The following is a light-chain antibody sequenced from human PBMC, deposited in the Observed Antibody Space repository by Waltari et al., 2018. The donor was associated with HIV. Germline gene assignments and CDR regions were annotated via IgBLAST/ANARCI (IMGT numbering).Light chain of an antibody. CDR1: SSNTGSNT. V-gene: IGLV1-44*01. Sequence: QSVLTQPPSASGTPGQRVTISCSGRSSNTGSNTVNWYQQFPGTAPKLLSYSNNQRPSGVPDRCSGSKSGTSASLAISGLQSEDEADYYCAVWDGSLNGWVFGGGTKLTVL. CDR3: AVWDGSLNGWV. J-gene: IGLJ3*02. CDR2: SNN.